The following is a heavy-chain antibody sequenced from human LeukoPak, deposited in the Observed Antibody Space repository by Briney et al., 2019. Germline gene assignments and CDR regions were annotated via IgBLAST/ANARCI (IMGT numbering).Heavy chain of an antibody. J-gene: IGHJ4*02. CDR3: ARGFDSRFFND. CDR1: GFTFRNYW. D-gene: IGHD3-22*01. Sequence: GGSLRLSCTDSGFTFRNYWMTWVRQAPGKGLEWVANIKQDGSEKYYVDSVKGRFTISRDNAKNSLYLQMNSLRAEDTAVYYCARGFDSRFFNDWGQGTLVTVSS. V-gene: IGHV3-7*01. CDR2: IKQDGSEK.